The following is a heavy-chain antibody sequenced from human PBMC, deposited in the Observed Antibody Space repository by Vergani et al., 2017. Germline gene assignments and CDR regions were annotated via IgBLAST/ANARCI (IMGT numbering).Heavy chain of an antibody. Sequence: QVQLQQWGPGLLKPSETLCLTCAVYGESLSGYYWSWIRLAPGKRLGGIGEINHSGTINYNPTLKSPFNVSIDTTRDHFSLKLRSVSSADTAVYFCARRAERWETLLRDDFDVWGQGTFVTVSP. CDR3: ARRAERWETLLRDDFDV. V-gene: IGHV4-34*01. CDR2: INHSGTI. D-gene: IGHD1-26*01. J-gene: IGHJ3*01. CDR1: GESLSGYY.